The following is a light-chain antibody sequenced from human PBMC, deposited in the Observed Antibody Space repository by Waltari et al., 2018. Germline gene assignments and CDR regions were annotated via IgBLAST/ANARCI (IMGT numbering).Light chain of an antibody. CDR3: CSYSTGGSWM. Sequence: QSALTQPVSVSGPPGQPAPIPCPGTPNNVGDYNLVSWFHHHPDQPPKLLIFYVSKRPSGVSNRFSGSKSGNTASLTISGLQTEDEADYYCCSYSTGGSWMFGGGTKLTVL. J-gene: IGLJ3*02. CDR2: YVS. V-gene: IGLV2-23*02. CDR1: PNNVGDYNL.